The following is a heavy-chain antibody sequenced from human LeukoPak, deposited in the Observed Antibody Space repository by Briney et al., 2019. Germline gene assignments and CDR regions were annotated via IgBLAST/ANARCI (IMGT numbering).Heavy chain of an antibody. CDR1: GYTFTGYY. J-gene: IGHJ4*02. Sequence: ASVRVSCKASGYTFTGYYMHWVRQAPGQGLEWMGRIIPILGIANYAQKFQGRVTITADKSTSTAYMELSSLRSEDTAVYYCARGRIAAPSSGYWGQGTLVTVSS. V-gene: IGHV1-69*04. D-gene: IGHD6-13*01. CDR2: IIPILGIA. CDR3: ARGRIAAPSSGY.